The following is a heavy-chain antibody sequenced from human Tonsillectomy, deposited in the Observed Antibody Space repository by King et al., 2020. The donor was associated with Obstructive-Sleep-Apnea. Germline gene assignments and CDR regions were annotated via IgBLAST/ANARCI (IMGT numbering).Heavy chain of an antibody. CDR3: ARDPLGQGN. V-gene: IGHV4-38-2*02. Sequence: VQLQESGPGLVKPSETLSLTCTVSGYSISSGYYWGWIRQPPGKGLEWVGSIYHSGSTYYNPSLKSRVTISVDTSKNQFSLRLSSVTAADTAVYYCARDPLGQGNWGQGTLVTVSS. CDR1: GYSISSGYY. J-gene: IGHJ4*02. CDR2: IYHSGST.